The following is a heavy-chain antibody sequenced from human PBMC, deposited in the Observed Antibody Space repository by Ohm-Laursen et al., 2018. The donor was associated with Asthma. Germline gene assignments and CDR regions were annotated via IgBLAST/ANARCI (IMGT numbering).Heavy chain of an antibody. CDR1: GFTFSSYA. CDR2: ISFDGSNK. CDR3: AKVSGSYYYFDY. Sequence: SHRLSCAASGFTFSSYAMHWVRQAPAKGLEWGAVISFDGSNKYYADSVKGRFTISRDNSKNTLYLQMNSLRAEDTAVYYCAKVSGSYYYFDYWGQGTLVTVSS. V-gene: IGHV3-30-3*01. J-gene: IGHJ4*02. D-gene: IGHD1-26*01.